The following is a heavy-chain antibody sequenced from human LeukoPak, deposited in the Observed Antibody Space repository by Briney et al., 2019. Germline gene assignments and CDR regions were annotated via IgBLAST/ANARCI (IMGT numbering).Heavy chain of an antibody. CDR2: ISGSGGST. CDR1: GFTFSSYW. CDR3: AKVQNIYCSSTSCQPAYYFDY. V-gene: IGHV3-23*01. Sequence: GGSLRLSCAASGFTFSSYWMHWVRQGPGKGLEWVSAISGSGGSTYYADSVKGRFTISRDNSKNTLYLQMNSLRAEDTAVYYCAKVQNIYCSSTSCQPAYYFDYWGQGTLVTVSS. J-gene: IGHJ4*02. D-gene: IGHD2-2*01.